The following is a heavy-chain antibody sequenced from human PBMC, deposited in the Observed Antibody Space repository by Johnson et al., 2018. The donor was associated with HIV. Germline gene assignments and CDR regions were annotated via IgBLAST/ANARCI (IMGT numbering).Heavy chain of an antibody. J-gene: IGHJ3*02. CDR1: GFTFSSYA. CDR2: IGTAGDT. D-gene: IGHD1-26*01. CDR3: ARYRVIGGSYPDAFDI. V-gene: IGHV3-13*01. Sequence: VQLVESGGGLVQPGGSLRLSCAASGFTFSSYAMSWVRQAPGKGLEWVSGIGTAGDTHYPGSVKGRFTISRENAKNSLYLQMNSLRAGDTAVYYCARYRVIGGSYPDAFDIRGQGTMVTVSS.